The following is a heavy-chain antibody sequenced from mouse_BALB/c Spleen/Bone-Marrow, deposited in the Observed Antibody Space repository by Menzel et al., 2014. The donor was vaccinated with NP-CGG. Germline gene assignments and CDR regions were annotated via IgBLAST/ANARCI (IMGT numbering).Heavy chain of an antibody. CDR1: GYTFTSYW. D-gene: IGHD1-2*01. V-gene: IGHV1S22*01. CDR2: IYPGSSST. Sequence: LQEPGSELVRPGASVKLSCKASGYTFTSYWMHWVKQRPEQGLEWIGNIYPGSSSTNYDEKFKSKATLTVDTSSSTAYMQLSSLTSEDSAVYYCTPRLRYWGQGTTLTVSS. J-gene: IGHJ2*01. CDR3: TPRLRY.